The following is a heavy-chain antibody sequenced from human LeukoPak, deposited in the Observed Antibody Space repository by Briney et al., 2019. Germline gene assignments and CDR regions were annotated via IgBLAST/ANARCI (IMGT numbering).Heavy chain of an antibody. J-gene: IGHJ4*02. D-gene: IGHD4-23*01. CDR2: IYYSGST. CDR3: ARRRWGLDY. CDR1: GGSISTYY. V-gene: IGHV4-59*08. Sequence: PSETLSLTCTVSGGSISTYYWSWIRQPPGKGLEWIGYIYYSGSTNYNPSLKSRVTISVDTSKNQFSLRLSSVTAADTAVYYCARRRWGLDYWGQGTLVTVSS.